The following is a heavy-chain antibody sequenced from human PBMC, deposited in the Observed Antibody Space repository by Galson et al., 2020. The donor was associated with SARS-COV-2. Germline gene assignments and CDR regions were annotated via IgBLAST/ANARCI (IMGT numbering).Heavy chain of an antibody. V-gene: IGHV3-21*01. CDR3: ARDPAITYYYGSGSYDYFDY. CDR1: GFTFSSYS. J-gene: IGHJ4*02. D-gene: IGHD3-10*01. CDR2: ISSSSSYL. Sequence: AGGSLRLTCAASGFTFSSYSMNWVRQAPGKGLEWVSSISSSSSYLYYADSVKGRFTISRDNAKNSLYLQMNSLRAEDTAVYYCARDPAITYYYGSGSYDYFDYWGQGTLVTGSS.